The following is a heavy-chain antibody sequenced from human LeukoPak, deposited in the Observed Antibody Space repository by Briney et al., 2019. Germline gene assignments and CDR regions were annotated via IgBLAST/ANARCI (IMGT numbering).Heavy chain of an antibody. Sequence: GGSLRLSCAASGFTFSSYAMSWVRQAPGKGLEWVSAISGSGGSTYYADSVKGRFTISRDNSKNTLFLQMDSLRADDTAVYYCASSLLATMGPLFYWGLGALVTVSS. D-gene: IGHD5-24*01. CDR3: ASSLLATMGPLFY. CDR1: GFTFSSYA. V-gene: IGHV3-23*01. CDR2: ISGSGGST. J-gene: IGHJ4*02.